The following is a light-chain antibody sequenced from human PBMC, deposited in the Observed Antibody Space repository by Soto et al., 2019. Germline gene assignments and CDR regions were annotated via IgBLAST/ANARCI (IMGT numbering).Light chain of an antibody. J-gene: IGKJ4*01. Sequence: EIVLTQSPGTLSLSPGQRATLSCRASQSVNNYLAWYQQKPGQAPRLLIYDASSRATGIPDRFSGSGSGTDFTLTISRLEPEDFAVYYCQQYETSPPALTFGGGTKVDIK. CDR2: DAS. CDR1: QSVNNY. CDR3: QQYETSPPALT. V-gene: IGKV3-20*01.